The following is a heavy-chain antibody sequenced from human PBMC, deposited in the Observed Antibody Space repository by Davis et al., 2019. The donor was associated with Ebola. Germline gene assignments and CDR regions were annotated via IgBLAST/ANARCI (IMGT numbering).Heavy chain of an antibody. CDR1: GFTFSSYA. Sequence: GGSLRLSCAASGFTFSSYAMNWVRQAPGKGLEWVSTLGLSADTYYADSVKGRFTISRDNSKNTLFLQMNSLRVEDTAIYYCAKDTVNVWFDVWGQGTMVTVSS. J-gene: IGHJ3*01. V-gene: IGHV3-23*01. CDR3: AKDTVNVWFDV. D-gene: IGHD2-8*02. CDR2: LGLSADT.